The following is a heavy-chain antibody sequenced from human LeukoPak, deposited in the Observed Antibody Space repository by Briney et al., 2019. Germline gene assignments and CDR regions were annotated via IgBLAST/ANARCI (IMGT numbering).Heavy chain of an antibody. V-gene: IGHV3-48*03. CDR2: ISSSGSTI. J-gene: IGHJ4*02. Sequence: PGGSLRLSCAASGFTFSSYEMNWVRRARGKGLEGVSFISSSGSTIFYADSVKGRFTISRDNAKYKLYLQMNSLRAEDTAFYYCASTRTERRYSCGYGYWGQGTLVTVSS. D-gene: IGHD5-18*01. CDR1: GFTFSSYE. CDR3: ASTRTERRYSCGYGY.